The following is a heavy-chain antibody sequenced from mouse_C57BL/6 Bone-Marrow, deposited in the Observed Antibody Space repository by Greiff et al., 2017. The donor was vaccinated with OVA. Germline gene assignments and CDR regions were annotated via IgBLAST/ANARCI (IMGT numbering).Heavy chain of an antibody. D-gene: IGHD1-1*01. CDR3: ARKGDYYGSSYGWFAY. Sequence: DVQLQESGPELVKPGASVKIPCKASGYTFTDYNMDWVKQSHGKSLEWIGDINPNNGGTIYNQKFKGKATLTVDKSSSTAYMELRSLTSEDTAVYYCARKGDYYGSSYGWFAYWGQGTLVTVSA. J-gene: IGHJ3*01. CDR1: GYTFTDYN. CDR2: INPNNGGT. V-gene: IGHV1-18*01.